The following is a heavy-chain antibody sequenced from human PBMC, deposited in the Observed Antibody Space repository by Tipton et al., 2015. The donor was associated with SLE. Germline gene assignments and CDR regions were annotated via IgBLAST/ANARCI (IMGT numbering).Heavy chain of an antibody. D-gene: IGHD3-22*01. CDR3: ASSYSSAYFSYFFDY. J-gene: IGHJ4*02. Sequence: TLSLTCTVSGGSITSGSYYWSWIRQPAGQGLEWIGRIYSSGSTNYNPSLKSRVTMSVDTSQNQFSLKLSSVTAADTALYYCASSYSSAYFSYFFDYWGQGTLVTVSS. CDR2: IYSSGST. V-gene: IGHV4-61*02. CDR1: GGSITSGSYY.